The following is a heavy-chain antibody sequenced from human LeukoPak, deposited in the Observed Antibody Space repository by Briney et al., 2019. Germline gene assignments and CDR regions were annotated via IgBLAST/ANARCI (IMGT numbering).Heavy chain of an antibody. CDR2: IYYSGST. CDR3: ARILSSSTGVVDY. CDR1: GGSISSSSYY. J-gene: IGHJ4*02. D-gene: IGHD6-6*01. V-gene: IGHV4-39*01. Sequence: PSETLPLTCTVSGGSISSSSYYWGWIRQPPGKGLEWIGSIYYSGSTYYNPSLKSRVTISVDTSKNQFSLKLSSVTAADTAVYYCARILSSSTGVVDYWGQGTLVTVSS.